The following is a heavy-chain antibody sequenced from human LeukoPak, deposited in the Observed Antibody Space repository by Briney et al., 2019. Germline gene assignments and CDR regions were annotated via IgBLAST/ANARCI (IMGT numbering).Heavy chain of an antibody. V-gene: IGHV1-2*02. J-gene: IGHJ4*02. D-gene: IGHD3-22*01. CDR1: GYTFTGYY. CDR3: ARETYYYDSSGSPEIDY. Sequence: ASVKVSCKASGYTFTGYYMHWVRQAPGQGLEWMGWINPNSGGTNYAQKFQGGVTMTRDTSISTAYMELSRLRSDDTAVYYCARETYYYDSSGSPEIDYWGQGTLVTVSS. CDR2: INPNSGGT.